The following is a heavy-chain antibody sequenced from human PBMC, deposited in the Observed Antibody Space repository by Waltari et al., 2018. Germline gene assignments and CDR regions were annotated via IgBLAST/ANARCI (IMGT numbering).Heavy chain of an antibody. CDR2: IYYSGTT. J-gene: IGHJ4*02. V-gene: IGHV4-39*01. CDR1: GGSISSSSHS. D-gene: IGHD2-2*01. Sequence: QLQLQESGPGLVKPSETLSLTCTVSGGSISSSSHSWGWIRQPPGKGLEWIGSIYYSGTTYYNPSLKSLVTISEDTSKNQFSLKLSSVTAADTAVYYCASEIVVVPAVDYWGQGTLVTVSS. CDR3: ASEIVVVPAVDY.